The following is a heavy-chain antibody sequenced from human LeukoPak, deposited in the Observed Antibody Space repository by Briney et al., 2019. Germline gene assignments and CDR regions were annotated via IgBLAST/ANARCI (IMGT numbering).Heavy chain of an antibody. Sequence: SETLSLTCTVSGGSISSYYWSWIRQPAVKGLEWIGRIYTSGSTNYNPSLKSRVTMSVDTSKNQFSLKLSSVTAADTAVYYCARDNSGSYAGRFDYWGQGTLVTVSS. D-gene: IGHD1-26*01. CDR1: GGSISSYY. V-gene: IGHV4-4*07. CDR3: ARDNSGSYAGRFDY. CDR2: IYTSGST. J-gene: IGHJ4*02.